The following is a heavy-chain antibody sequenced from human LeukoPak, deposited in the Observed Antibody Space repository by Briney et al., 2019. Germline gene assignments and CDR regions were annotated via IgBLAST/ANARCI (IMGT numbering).Heavy chain of an antibody. D-gene: IGHD3-10*01. CDR3: AKRFITMVRGSGYSEAGYYYGMDV. J-gene: IGHJ6*02. CDR1: GFTVSSNY. V-gene: IGHV3-23*01. CDR2: ISGSGGST. Sequence: GGSLRLSCAASGFTVSSNYMSWVRQAPGKGLEWVSAISGSGGSTYYADSVKGRFTISRDNSKNTLYLQMNSLRAEDTAVYYCAKRFITMVRGSGYSEAGYYYGMDVWGQGTTVTVSS.